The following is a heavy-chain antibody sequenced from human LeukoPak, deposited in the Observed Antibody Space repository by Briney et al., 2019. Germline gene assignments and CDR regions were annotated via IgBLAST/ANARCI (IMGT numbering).Heavy chain of an antibody. CDR1: GGSISSGDYY. Sequence: EPSQTLSLTCTVSGGSISSGDYYWSWIRQPPGKGLEWIGYIYYSGSTYYNPSLKSRVTISVDTSKNQFSLKLSSVTAADTAVYYCARTYSNYEGVWFDPWGQGTLVTVSS. V-gene: IGHV4-30-4*08. CDR3: ARTYSNYEGVWFDP. J-gene: IGHJ5*02. D-gene: IGHD4-11*01. CDR2: IYYSGST.